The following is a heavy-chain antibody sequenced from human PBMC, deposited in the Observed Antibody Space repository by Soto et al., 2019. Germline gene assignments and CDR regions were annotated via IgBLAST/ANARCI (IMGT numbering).Heavy chain of an antibody. J-gene: IGHJ4*02. CDR2: LSIYNGKT. V-gene: IGHV1-18*01. D-gene: IGHD2-15*01. CDR1: GYTFTSYG. CDR3: ARVPKGGYCSGGSCYADFDY. Sequence: GASVKVSCKASGYTFTSYGISWVRQAPGQGLEWMGWLSIYNGKTNYARKLQGRLTMTTDAPTGTAYMELTSLTSDDTAVYYFARVPKGGYCSGGSCYADFDYWGRGTLVTVSS.